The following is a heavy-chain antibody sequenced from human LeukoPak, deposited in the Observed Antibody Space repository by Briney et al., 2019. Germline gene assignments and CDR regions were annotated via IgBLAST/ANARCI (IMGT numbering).Heavy chain of an antibody. CDR1: GFTFSTYE. Sequence: TGGSLRLSCAASGFTFSTYEMNWVRQAPGKGLEWVSYISSTGSNIYYADSVKGRFTISRDNAKNSLYLLMNSLRTEDTAVYYCAATYYYDGSGDYWGQGTLVTVS. J-gene: IGHJ4*02. D-gene: IGHD3-22*01. CDR2: ISSTGSNI. CDR3: AATYYYDGSGDY. V-gene: IGHV3-48*03.